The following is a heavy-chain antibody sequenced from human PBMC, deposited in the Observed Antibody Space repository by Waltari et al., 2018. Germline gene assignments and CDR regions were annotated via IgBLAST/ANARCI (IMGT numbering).Heavy chain of an antibody. CDR2: ISSSSSYI. Sequence: EVQLVESGGGLVKPGGSLRLSCAASGFTFSRYSMNWVRQAPGKGLEWVASISSSSSYIYYADSVKGRFTISRDNAKNALYLQMNSLRAEDTAVYYCARDPNTYYDFWSGYPSFDYWGQGTLVTVSS. D-gene: IGHD3-3*01. CDR3: ARDPNTYYDFWSGYPSFDY. V-gene: IGHV3-21*01. J-gene: IGHJ4*02. CDR1: GFTFSRYS.